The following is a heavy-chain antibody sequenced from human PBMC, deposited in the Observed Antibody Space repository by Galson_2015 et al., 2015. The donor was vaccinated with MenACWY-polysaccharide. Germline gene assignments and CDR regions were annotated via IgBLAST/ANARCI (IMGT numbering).Heavy chain of an antibody. CDR3: TVGDTWFEY. CDR2: ISDDGSTT. J-gene: IGHJ4*02. V-gene: IGHV3-74*01. Sequence: SLRLSCATSGFTFRNSWLHWVRQGPGKGLVWVSRISDDGSTTDYADSVRGRFTISRDNAKNTLSLHMNSLRAEDTALYYRTVGDTWFEYWGQGSLVTVSS. CDR1: GFTFRNSW. D-gene: IGHD3-16*01.